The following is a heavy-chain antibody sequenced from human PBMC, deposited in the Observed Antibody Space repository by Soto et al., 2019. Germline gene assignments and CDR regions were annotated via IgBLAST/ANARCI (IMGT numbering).Heavy chain of an antibody. CDR1: GTTFGSRA. Sequence: PGWSLRLSCVASGTTFGSRAMSLVRQAPGEGLEWVSTITDTGGDAKYADCVRGRFTIPRDNSKKTLYLQMSSLRADDSAVYFCARGSKDSYPGSRIFEFWGRGTLVTISS. J-gene: IGHJ4*02. D-gene: IGHD3-10*01. CDR2: ITDTGGDA. CDR3: ARGSKDSYPGSRIFEF. V-gene: IGHV3-23*01.